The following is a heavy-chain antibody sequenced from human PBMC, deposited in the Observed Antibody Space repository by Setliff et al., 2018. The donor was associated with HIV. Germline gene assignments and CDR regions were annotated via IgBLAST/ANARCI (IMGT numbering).Heavy chain of an antibody. V-gene: IGHV4-39*01. CDR1: GGSRSSSSFY. J-gene: IGHJ3*02. Sequence: PSETLSLTCTVSGGSRSSSSFYWGWIRQPPGKGLEWIGNIYRSGSTYYNPSLRSRVTISVDTSKNQFYLNLNSVTDADTALYYCARHKDSDYVWGSYRPDGFDIWGQGTTVTVSS. D-gene: IGHD3-16*02. CDR2: IYRSGST. CDR3: ARHKDSDYVWGSYRPDGFDI.